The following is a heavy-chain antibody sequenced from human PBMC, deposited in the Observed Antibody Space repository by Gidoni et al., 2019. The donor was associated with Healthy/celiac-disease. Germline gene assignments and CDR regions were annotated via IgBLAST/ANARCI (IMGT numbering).Heavy chain of an antibody. CDR3: AKSGVGATYGMDV. V-gene: IGHV3-30*18. J-gene: IGHJ6*02. CDR1: SSPFSSYG. Sequence: QVKLVYPGGGVVNPGRSLLPPVAPSSSPFSSYGMPWVRQVPGKGLEWVAVISYDGSKKDYADSVKGRFTISRDNSKNTLYLQMNSLRAEDTAVYYCAKSGVGATYGMDVWGQGTTVTVSS. D-gene: IGHD1-26*01. CDR2: ISYDGSKK.